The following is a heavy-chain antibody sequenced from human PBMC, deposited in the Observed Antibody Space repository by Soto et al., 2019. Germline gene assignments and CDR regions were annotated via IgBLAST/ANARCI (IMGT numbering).Heavy chain of an antibody. Sequence: GGSLRLSCAASGFTFSSYAMHWVRQAPGKGLEWVAVISYDGSNKYYADSVKGRFTISRDNSKNTLYLQMNSLRAEDTAVYYCARGEAAADIYYYGMDVWGQGTTVTVSS. D-gene: IGHD6-13*01. V-gene: IGHV3-30-3*01. CDR2: ISYDGSNK. CDR1: GFTFSSYA. J-gene: IGHJ6*02. CDR3: ARGEAAADIYYYGMDV.